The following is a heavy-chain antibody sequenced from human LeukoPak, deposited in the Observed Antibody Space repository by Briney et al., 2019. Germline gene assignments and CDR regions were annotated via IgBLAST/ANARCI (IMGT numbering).Heavy chain of an antibody. D-gene: IGHD3-10*01. J-gene: IGHJ4*02. CDR1: GGSITSGGYY. Sequence: PSETLSLTCSVSGGSITSGGYYWGWVRQQPGRGLEWVGYIYHSGTTLYNPSLKSRVTMSVHTSKNQFSLRLNSVTAADTAVYYCARGKFGELYYFEYWGQGTLVTVSP. CDR3: ARGKFGELYYFEY. V-gene: IGHV4-31*03. CDR2: IYHSGTT.